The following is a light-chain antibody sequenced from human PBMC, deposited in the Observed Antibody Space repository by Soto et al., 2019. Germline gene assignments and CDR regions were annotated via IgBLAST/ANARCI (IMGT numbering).Light chain of an antibody. CDR1: SSDVGGYNY. J-gene: IGLJ2*01. Sequence: QSALTQPASVPGSPGQSITISCTGTSSDVGGYNYVSWYQQHPGKAPKLMIFDVSNRPSGVSDRFSGSKSGNTASLTISGLQAEDDADYYCSSYTSSITVLFGGGTKVTVL. V-gene: IGLV2-14*03. CDR2: DVS. CDR3: SSYTSSITVL.